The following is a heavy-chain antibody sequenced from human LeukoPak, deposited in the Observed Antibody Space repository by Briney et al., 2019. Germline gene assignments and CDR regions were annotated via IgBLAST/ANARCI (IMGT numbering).Heavy chain of an antibody. CDR1: GGSISSGDYY. D-gene: IGHD2-2*01. V-gene: IGHV4-30-4*02. J-gene: IGHJ6*03. Sequence: PSETLSLTCTVSGGSISSGDYYWSWIRQPPGKGLEWIGYIYYSGSTYYNPSLKSRVTISVDASKNQFSLKLSSVTAADTAVYYCARAPWEVVPRANYYYYYMDVWGKGTTVTVSS. CDR3: ARAPWEVVPRANYYYYYMDV. CDR2: IYYSGST.